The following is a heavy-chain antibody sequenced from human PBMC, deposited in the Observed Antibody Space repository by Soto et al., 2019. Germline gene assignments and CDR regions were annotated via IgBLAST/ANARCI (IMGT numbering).Heavy chain of an antibody. CDR1: GGSISSSSYF. CDR2: IDFRGTT. J-gene: IGHJ5*02. V-gene: IGHV4-39*02. CDR3: SRRAPEGFDP. Sequence: PSETLSLTCTVSGGSISSSSYFWAWIRRPPWKGLEWIGSIDFRGTTYTNPSLESRVTISVDTSKNHFSLKLDSVTAADTALYYCSRRAPEGFDPWGRGTLVNVSS.